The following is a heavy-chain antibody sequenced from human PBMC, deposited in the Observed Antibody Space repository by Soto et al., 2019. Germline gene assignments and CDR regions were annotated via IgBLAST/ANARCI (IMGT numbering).Heavy chain of an antibody. CDR2: INPDASIT. V-gene: IGHV3-74*01. Sequence: EVQLVESGGGLVQPGGSLRLSCAGTGFTFSRHWMHWVRQAPGKGLVWVSRINPDASITTYADSMKGRFAISRDNAKNTLYLQMNSLRAEDTAVYYCARESYYGMDVWGQGTTVTVSS. J-gene: IGHJ6*02. CDR1: GFTFSRHW. CDR3: ARESYYGMDV.